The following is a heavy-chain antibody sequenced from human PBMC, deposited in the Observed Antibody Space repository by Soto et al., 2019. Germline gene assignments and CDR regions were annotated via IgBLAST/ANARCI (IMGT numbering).Heavy chain of an antibody. CDR3: ARALYGSGVLDV. J-gene: IGHJ6*02. CDR2: IYYSGST. Sequence: SETLSLTCTVSGGSVTSYYWSCIRQPPGKTLEWVGTIYYSGSTNYNPSLKSRVTISVDTSKNQFSLKLGSVTAADTAVYFCARALYGSGVLDVWGQGTTVTVSS. CDR1: GGSVTSYY. V-gene: IGHV4-59*02. D-gene: IGHD3-10*01.